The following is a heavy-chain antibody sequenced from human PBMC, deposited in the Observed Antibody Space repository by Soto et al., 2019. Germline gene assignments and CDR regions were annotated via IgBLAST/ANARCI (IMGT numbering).Heavy chain of an antibody. CDR1: GGSFSGYY. J-gene: IGHJ6*03. Sequence: SETLSLTCAVYGGSFSGYYWSWIRQPPGKGLEWIGEINHSGSTNYNPSLKSRVTISVDTSKNQFSLKLSSVTAADTAVYYCARGAYYDFWSGYYGKGPSYYYMDVWGKGTTVTVSS. CDR2: INHSGST. D-gene: IGHD3-3*01. CDR3: ARGAYYDFWSGYYGKGPSYYYMDV. V-gene: IGHV4-34*01.